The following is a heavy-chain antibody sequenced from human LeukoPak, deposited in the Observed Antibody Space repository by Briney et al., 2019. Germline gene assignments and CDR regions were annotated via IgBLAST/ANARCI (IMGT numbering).Heavy chain of an antibody. CDR3: ARDFSHDYGDYFDY. CDR1: GGSISSGSYY. J-gene: IGHJ4*02. D-gene: IGHD4-17*01. V-gene: IGHV4-61*02. Sequence: PSQTLSLTCTVSGGSISSGSYYWSWIRQPAGKGLEWIGRIYTSGSTNYNPSLKSRVTISVDTSKNQFSLKLSSVTAADTAVYYCARDFSHDYGDYFDYWGQGTLVTVSS. CDR2: IYTSGST.